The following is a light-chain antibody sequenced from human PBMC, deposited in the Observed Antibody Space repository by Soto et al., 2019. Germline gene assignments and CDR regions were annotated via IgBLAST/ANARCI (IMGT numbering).Light chain of an antibody. CDR1: QSVSSSY. V-gene: IGKV3-15*01. Sequence: EIVLTQSPGTLSLSPGERATLSCRASQSVSSSYLAWYQQKPGQAPRLLIYGAFTRATGIPARFSGTGSGTEFTLTISSLQSEDFAVYYCQQYNDWPLTFGQGTKVDIK. J-gene: IGKJ1*01. CDR3: QQYNDWPLT. CDR2: GAF.